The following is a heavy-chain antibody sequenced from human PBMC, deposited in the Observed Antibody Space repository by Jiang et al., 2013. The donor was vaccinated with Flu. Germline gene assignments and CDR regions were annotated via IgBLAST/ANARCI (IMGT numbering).Heavy chain of an antibody. CDR2: INPSSGST. J-gene: IGHJ3*02. CDR1: GYTFTTYF. V-gene: IGHV1-46*01. D-gene: IGHD2-2*01. Sequence: GAEVKKPGASVKVSCKASGYTFTTYFVHWMRQAPGQGPEWLGYINPSSGSTVYAQKFQGGVTMTSDTSTSTVYMELSSLRSEDTAVFYCAISILNAAMPSFEIWGQGTTVTVSS. CDR3: AISILNAAMPSFEI.